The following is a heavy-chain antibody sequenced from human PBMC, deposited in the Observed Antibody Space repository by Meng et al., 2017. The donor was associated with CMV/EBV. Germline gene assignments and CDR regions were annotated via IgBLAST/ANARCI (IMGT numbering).Heavy chain of an antibody. V-gene: IGHV3-21*01. CDR2: ISSSSSYI. Sequence: GESLKISCAVSGFTFSSYSMNWVRQAPGKGLEWVSSISSSSSYIYYADSVKGRFTISRDNAKNSLYLQMNSLRAEDTAVYYCARDNDFWSGYYRYYYYYYGMGVWGQGTTVTVSS. D-gene: IGHD3-3*01. J-gene: IGHJ6*02. CDR1: GFTFSSYS. CDR3: ARDNDFWSGYYRYYYYYYGMGV.